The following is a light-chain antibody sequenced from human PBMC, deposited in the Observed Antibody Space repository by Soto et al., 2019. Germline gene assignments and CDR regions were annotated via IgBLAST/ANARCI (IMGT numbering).Light chain of an antibody. CDR3: ATWDDSRKGV. Sequence: QSVLTQPPSASGTPGQRIIISCSGSTSNIESHFVNWFQQVPGTAPRLLIITNNQRPSGVPDRFSGSKSGASASLAISGLQSEDEATYYCATWDDSRKGVFGTGTKVTVL. CDR2: TNN. CDR1: TSNIESHF. J-gene: IGLJ1*01. V-gene: IGLV1-44*01.